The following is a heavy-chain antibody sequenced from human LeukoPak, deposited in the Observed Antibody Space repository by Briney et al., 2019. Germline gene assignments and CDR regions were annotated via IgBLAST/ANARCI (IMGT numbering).Heavy chain of an antibody. CDR1: GFSFSSYW. J-gene: IGHJ4*02. CDR2: IKLDGSEK. CDR3: AGREYSTIRY. V-gene: IGHV3-7*05. D-gene: IGHD4-11*01. Sequence: GGSLRLSCAASGFSFSSYWMSWVSQAPGKGLEWVANIKLDGSEKNYVDSVRGRFTISRDNAKNSLFLQMNSLRAEDTAVYYCAGREYSTIRYWGQGTPVTVSS.